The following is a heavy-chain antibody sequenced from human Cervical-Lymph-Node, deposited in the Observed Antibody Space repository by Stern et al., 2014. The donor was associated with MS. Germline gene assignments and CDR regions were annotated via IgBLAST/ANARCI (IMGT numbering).Heavy chain of an antibody. CDR3: ARDFEFQLLCD. CDR2: VYHSGSA. V-gene: IGHV4-4*02. CDR1: GASIITDNW. Sequence: VQLEESGPGLVKPSGTLSLTCAVSGASIITDNWWSWVRQPPGKGLEWIGEVYHSGSANYNPSLKSRVTMSVDESKNQFSLRLTSVTAADTAVYYCARDFEFQLLCDWGQGALVTVSS. J-gene: IGHJ4*02. D-gene: IGHD2-2*01.